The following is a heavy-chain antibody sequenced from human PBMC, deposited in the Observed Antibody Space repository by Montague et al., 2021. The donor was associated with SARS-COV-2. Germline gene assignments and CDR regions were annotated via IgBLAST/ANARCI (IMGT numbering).Heavy chain of an antibody. Sequence: SETLSLTRTVSGGSISSYYWSWIRQPPGKGLEWIGYIYYSGSTNXNPSLKSRVTISVDTSKNQFSLKLSSVTAADMAVYYCARHPIGSFPRYGMDVWGQGTTVTVSS. J-gene: IGHJ6*02. CDR1: GGSISSYY. CDR3: ARHPIGSFPRYGMDV. V-gene: IGHV4-59*08. D-gene: IGHD2-15*01. CDR2: IYYSGST.